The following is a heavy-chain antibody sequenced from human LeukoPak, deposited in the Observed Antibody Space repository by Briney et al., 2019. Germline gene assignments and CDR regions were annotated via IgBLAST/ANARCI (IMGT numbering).Heavy chain of an antibody. J-gene: IGHJ1*01. CDR3: ASPPEGPYKGPVWAY. V-gene: IGHV3-53*01. D-gene: IGHD3-10*01. Sequence: GGSLRLSCAASGFTVTADHMSWVRQSPERGLEWVSLNDGDGRAYYADSVKGRFIISRDISKNTLYLQMNGLRAEDTAVYYCASPPEGPYKGPVWAYWGQGTLVTVSS. CDR1: GFTVTADH. CDR2: NDGDGRA.